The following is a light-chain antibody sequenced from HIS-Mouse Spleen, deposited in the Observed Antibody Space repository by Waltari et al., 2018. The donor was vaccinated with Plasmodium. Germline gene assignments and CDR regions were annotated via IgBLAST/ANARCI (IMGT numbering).Light chain of an antibody. CDR2: DVS. J-gene: IGLJ2*01. Sequence: QSALTQPRSVSGSPGQSVTISCTRTSSDVGGYNYVPWYQQHPGKAPKLMIYDVSKRPSGVPDRFSGSKSGNTASLTISGLQAEDEADYYCCSYAGSYTLVFGGGTKLTVL. CDR1: SSDVGGYNY. V-gene: IGLV2-11*01. CDR3: CSYAGSYTLV.